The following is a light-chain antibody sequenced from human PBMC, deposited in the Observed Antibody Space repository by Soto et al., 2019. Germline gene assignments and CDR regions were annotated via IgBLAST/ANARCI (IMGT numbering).Light chain of an antibody. CDR2: DTS. V-gene: IGKV3-11*01. CDR1: QSVTTS. J-gene: IGKJ4*01. Sequence: EIVLTQSPATLSLSPGERATLSCRASQSVTTSLAWYQQKPGQAPRLLIFDTSNRAAGVPARFSGSGSGTDFTLTISSLEPEDSAVYYCQQRYNWPLTFGGGTKVDIK. CDR3: QQRYNWPLT.